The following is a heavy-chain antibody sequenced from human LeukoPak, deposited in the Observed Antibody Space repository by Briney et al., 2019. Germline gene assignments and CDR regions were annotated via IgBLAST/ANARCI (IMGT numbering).Heavy chain of an antibody. CDR3: AREEATGTTNWFDP. CDR1: GFTFSSYW. Sequence: PGGSLRLSCAASGFTFSSYWMHWVRQAPGKGLVWVSSISSSSSYIYYADSVKGRFTISRDNAKNSLYLQMNSLRAEDTAVYYCAREEATGTTNWFDPWGQGTLVTVSS. D-gene: IGHD1-1*01. J-gene: IGHJ5*02. V-gene: IGHV3-21*01. CDR2: ISSSSSYI.